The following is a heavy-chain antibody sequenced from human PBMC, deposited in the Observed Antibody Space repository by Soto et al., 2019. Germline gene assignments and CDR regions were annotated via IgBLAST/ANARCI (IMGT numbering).Heavy chain of an antibody. CDR3: PRDLSYSSSWRPLYYFDY. D-gene: IGHD6-13*01. CDR1: GGSISSSNW. V-gene: IGHV4-4*01. Sequence: SETLSLTCAVSGGSISSSNWWSWVRQPPGKGLEWIGEIYHSGSTNYNPSLKSRVTISVDKSKNQFSLKLSSVTAADTAVYCCPRDLSYSSSWRPLYYFDYWGQGTLVTVSS. CDR2: IYHSGST. J-gene: IGHJ4*02.